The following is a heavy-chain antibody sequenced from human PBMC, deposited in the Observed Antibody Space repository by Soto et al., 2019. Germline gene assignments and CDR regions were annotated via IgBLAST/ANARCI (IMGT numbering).Heavy chain of an antibody. CDR3: ARRATVTTYWFDP. D-gene: IGHD4-4*01. CDR2: IYYSGST. J-gene: IGHJ5*02. Sequence: SETLSLTCTVSGGSISSSSYYWGWIRQPPGKGLEWIGSIYYSGSTYYNPSLKSRVTISVDTSKNQFSLKLSSVTAADTAVYYCARRATVTTYWFDPWGQGTLVTVSS. V-gene: IGHV4-39*01. CDR1: GGSISSSSYY.